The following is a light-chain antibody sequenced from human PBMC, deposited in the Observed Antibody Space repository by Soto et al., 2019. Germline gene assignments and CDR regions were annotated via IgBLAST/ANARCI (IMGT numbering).Light chain of an antibody. CDR2: YAS. J-gene: IGKJ3*01. V-gene: IGKV3-15*01. CDR3: QHYSNWPPT. CDR1: ESVHSN. Sequence: EMVMTQSPATLSVSPGERVTLSCRDSESVHSNLAWYQQKPGQGPSLLIYYASTRVTGVPDRFSGSGSGTEFTLTIGSLQSEDFGVYYCQHYSNWPPTFGPGTKVEIK.